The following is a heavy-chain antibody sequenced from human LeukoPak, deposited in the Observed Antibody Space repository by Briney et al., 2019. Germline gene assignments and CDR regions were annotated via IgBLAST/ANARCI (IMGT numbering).Heavy chain of an antibody. Sequence: GGSLRLSCAASGFTFSSYGMSWVRQAPGKGLEWVSAISGSGGSTYYADSVKGRFTISRDNAKNSLYLQMNSLRAEDTAVYYCARGGENCSSTSCYPDYWGQGTLVTVSS. CDR1: GFTFSSYG. V-gene: IGHV3-23*01. J-gene: IGHJ4*02. CDR2: ISGSGGST. CDR3: ARGGENCSSTSCYPDY. D-gene: IGHD2-2*01.